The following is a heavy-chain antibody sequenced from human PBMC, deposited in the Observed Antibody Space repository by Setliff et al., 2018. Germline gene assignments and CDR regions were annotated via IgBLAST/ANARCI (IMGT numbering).Heavy chain of an antibody. CDR3: RLWFGELSRDY. J-gene: IGHJ4*02. Sequence: VASVKVSCKASGYSFSDSAVSWVRQAPGQGLEWVGWISVYSGNAYYAQKLQDRVTLTTDTSTTTAYLELRSLRPDDTAVYYCRLWFGELSRDYWGQGTLVTVSS. CDR1: GYSFSDSA. V-gene: IGHV1-18*01. CDR2: ISVYSGNA. D-gene: IGHD3-10*01.